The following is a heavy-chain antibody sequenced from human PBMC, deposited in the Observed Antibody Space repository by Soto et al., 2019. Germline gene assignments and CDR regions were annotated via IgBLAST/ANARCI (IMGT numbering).Heavy chain of an antibody. Sequence: GASVKVSCKASGYTFTSYGISWVRQAPGQGLEWMGWISAYNGNTNYAQKLQGRVTMTTDTSTSTAYMELRSLRSDDTAVYYCARDSCSGGSCYGNWFDPWGQGTLVTVSS. D-gene: IGHD2-15*01. CDR3: ARDSCSGGSCYGNWFDP. J-gene: IGHJ5*02. CDR2: ISAYNGNT. V-gene: IGHV1-18*01. CDR1: GYTFTSYG.